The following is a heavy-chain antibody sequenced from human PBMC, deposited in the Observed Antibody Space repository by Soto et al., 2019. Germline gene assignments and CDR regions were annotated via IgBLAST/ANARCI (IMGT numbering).Heavy chain of an antibody. D-gene: IGHD2-2*01. CDR3: ARELGRIIDCSSTSCYHNWFDP. V-gene: IGHV1-18*04. J-gene: IGHJ5*02. CDR1: XYXXXXXG. CDR2: XXXXNGNT. Sequence: QVQLVQSGXEXXXXXXXVKVSXXAXXYXXXXXGISWVXXAPXXXXXXMXWXXXXNGNTNYAQKLQGRVTMTTDTSTSTAYMELRSLRSDDTAVYYCARELGRIIDCSSTSCYHNWFDPWGQGTLVTVSS.